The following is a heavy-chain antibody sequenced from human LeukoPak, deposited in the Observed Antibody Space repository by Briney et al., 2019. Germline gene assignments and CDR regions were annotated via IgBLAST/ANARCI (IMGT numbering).Heavy chain of an antibody. Sequence: GASVKVSCKASGYTFTSYGISWVRQAPGQGLEWMGWISAYNGNTNYAQKLQGRVTMTTDTSTSTAYMELGSLRSDDTAVYYCAREDYGDYVRGSYDGRGWFDPWGQGTLVTVSS. CDR1: GYTFTSYG. CDR3: AREDYGDYVRGSYDGRGWFDP. D-gene: IGHD4-17*01. CDR2: ISAYNGNT. V-gene: IGHV1-18*01. J-gene: IGHJ5*02.